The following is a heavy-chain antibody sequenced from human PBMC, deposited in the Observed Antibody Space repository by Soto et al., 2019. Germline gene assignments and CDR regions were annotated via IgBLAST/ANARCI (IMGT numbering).Heavy chain of an antibody. V-gene: IGHV4-61*01. CDR2: IYYTGTT. Sequence: SETLSLTCTVSGGSVRSGSYYWSWIRQPPGKGLEWIGFIYYTGTTNYNPSLKSRVTISVDTSKNQFSLNLLSLTAADTAVYYCARERTGDPTFFDYWGQGALVTVSS. CDR1: GGSVRSGSYY. J-gene: IGHJ4*02. CDR3: ARERTGDPTFFDY. D-gene: IGHD1-1*01.